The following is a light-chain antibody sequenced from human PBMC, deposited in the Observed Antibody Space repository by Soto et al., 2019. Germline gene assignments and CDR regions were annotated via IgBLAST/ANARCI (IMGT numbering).Light chain of an antibody. Sequence: QAVVTQPPSVSGAPGQRVTISCTGSSSNIGAGYDVHWYQQLPGTAPKLLIYGNSNRPSGVPDRFSGSKSGTSASLAITGLQAEDEADYYCQSYDSSLSGGYSVFGGGTKVTVL. V-gene: IGLV1-40*01. CDR2: GNS. J-gene: IGLJ3*02. CDR1: SSNIGAGYD. CDR3: QSYDSSLSGGYSV.